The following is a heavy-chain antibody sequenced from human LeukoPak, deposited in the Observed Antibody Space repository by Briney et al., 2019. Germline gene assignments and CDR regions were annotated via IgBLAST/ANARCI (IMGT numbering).Heavy chain of an antibody. V-gene: IGHV4-39*07. CDR2: IYYSGST. J-gene: IGHJ4*02. CDR1: GGSISSSSYY. CDR3: ARVSRGAAAGTRIDY. D-gene: IGHD6-13*01. Sequence: SETLSLTCTVSGGSISSSSYYWGWIRQPPGKGLEWIGSIYYSGSTYYNPSLKSRVTISVDTSKNQFSLKLSSVTAADTAVYYCARVSRGAAAGTRIDYWGQGTLVTVSS.